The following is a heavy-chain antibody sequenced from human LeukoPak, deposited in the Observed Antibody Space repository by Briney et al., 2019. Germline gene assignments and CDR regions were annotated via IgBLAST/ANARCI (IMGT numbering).Heavy chain of an antibody. V-gene: IGHV3-23*01. CDR1: EFTFSSYS. CDR2: ISGGGVST. J-gene: IGHJ4*02. Sequence: GGSLRLSCAASEFTFSSYSMNWVRQAPGKGLEWVSAISGGGVSTYYADSVKGRFTISKDNSKNTLYLQMNSLRAEDTAVYYCAKDRNYGDYLALDYWGQGTLVTVSS. CDR3: AKDRNYGDYLALDY. D-gene: IGHD4-17*01.